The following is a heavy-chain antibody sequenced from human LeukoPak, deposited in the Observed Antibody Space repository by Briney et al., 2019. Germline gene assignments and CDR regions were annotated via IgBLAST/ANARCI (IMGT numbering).Heavy chain of an antibody. V-gene: IGHV1-2*02. CDR3: ARSRVRFLEWLLFY. J-gene: IGHJ4*02. CDR1: GYTFTGYY. CDR2: INPNSGGT. Sequence: ASAKVSCKASGYTFTGYYMHWVRQAPGQGLEWMGWINPNSGGTNYAQKFQGRVTMTRDTSISTAYMELSRLRSDDTAVYYCARSRVRFLEWLLFYWGQGTLVTVSS. D-gene: IGHD3-3*01.